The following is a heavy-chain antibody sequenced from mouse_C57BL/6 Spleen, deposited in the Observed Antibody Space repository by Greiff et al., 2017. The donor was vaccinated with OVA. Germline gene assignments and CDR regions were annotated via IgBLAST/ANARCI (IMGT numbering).Heavy chain of an antibody. CDR2: IDPSDGGT. CDR1: GYTFTSYW. J-gene: IGHJ3*01. V-gene: IGHV1-50*01. CDR3: ARKGENAWYAY. Sequence: QVQLQQPGAELVKPGASVKLSCKASGYTFTSYWMQWVKQRPGQGLEWIGEIDPSDGGTNYNQKFKGKATLTVDTSSSTAYMQLRSLTSEDSAVYYCARKGENAWYAYWGQGTLLTVSA.